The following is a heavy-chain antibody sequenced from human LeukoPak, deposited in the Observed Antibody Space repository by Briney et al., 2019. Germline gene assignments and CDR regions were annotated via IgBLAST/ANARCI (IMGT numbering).Heavy chain of an antibody. J-gene: IGHJ3*02. CDR3: TPEVRKLQGASDI. CDR2: IKEDGSEE. CDR1: GFPFNTYW. V-gene: IGHV3-7*01. Sequence: GGSLRLSCAASGFPFNTYWMTWVRQAPGKGLEWVANIKEDGSEEHYVDSVKGRITISRDNAKNSLYLQMNSLRAADTAVYYCTPEVRKLQGASDIWGQGKMVTVSS. D-gene: IGHD5-24*01.